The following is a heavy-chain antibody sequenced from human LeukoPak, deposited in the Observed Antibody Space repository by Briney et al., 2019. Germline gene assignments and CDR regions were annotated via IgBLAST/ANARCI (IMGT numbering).Heavy chain of an antibody. CDR1: GYTFTSYG. CDR2: ISAYNGNT. CDR3: ATTAVAGPNDAFDI. Sequence: ASVKVSCKASGYTFTSYGISWVRQAPGQGLEWMGWISAYNGNTNYAQKLQGRVTMTTDTSTSTAYTELRSLRSDDTAVYYCATTAVAGPNDAFDIWGQGTMVTVSS. J-gene: IGHJ3*02. D-gene: IGHD6-19*01. V-gene: IGHV1-18*01.